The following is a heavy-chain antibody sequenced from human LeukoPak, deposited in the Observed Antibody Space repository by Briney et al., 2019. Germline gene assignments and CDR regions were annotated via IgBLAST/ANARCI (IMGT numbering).Heavy chain of an antibody. CDR3: ARATRELRGSIRGDLDY. Sequence: ASVKVSCKASGYTFSRYGISWVRQAPGQGLEWMAWISAYNGNTKYAQKVQGRVTMTTDTSTSTAYMELRSLRSDDTAVYYCARATRELRGSIRGDLDYWGQGTLVTVSS. CDR1: GYTFSRYG. D-gene: IGHD1-26*01. J-gene: IGHJ4*02. V-gene: IGHV1-18*01. CDR2: ISAYNGNT.